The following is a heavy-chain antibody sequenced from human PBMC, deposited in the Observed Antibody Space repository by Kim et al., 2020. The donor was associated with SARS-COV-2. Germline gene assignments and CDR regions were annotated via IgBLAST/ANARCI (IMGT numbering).Heavy chain of an antibody. D-gene: IGHD3-16*01. J-gene: IGHJ3*02. CDR3: ARNYDYVWGSLRI. Sequence: STPSLKSRVPRPVATSKNQFSLKLCSVTAADTAVYYCARNYDYVWGSLRIWGQGTMVTVSS. V-gene: IGHV4-59*01.